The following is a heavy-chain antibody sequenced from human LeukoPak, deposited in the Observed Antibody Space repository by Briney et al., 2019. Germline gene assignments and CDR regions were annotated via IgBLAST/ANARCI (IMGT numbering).Heavy chain of an antibody. Sequence: ASVKVSCKASGYTFTGYYMHWVRQAPGQGLEWMGWINPNSGGTSYAQKFQGRVTMTRDTSISTAYMELSRLRSDDTAVYYCARGRIAARRVADWFDPWGQGTLVTVSS. J-gene: IGHJ5*02. D-gene: IGHD6-6*01. CDR1: GYTFTGYY. V-gene: IGHV1-2*02. CDR3: ARGRIAARRVADWFDP. CDR2: INPNSGGT.